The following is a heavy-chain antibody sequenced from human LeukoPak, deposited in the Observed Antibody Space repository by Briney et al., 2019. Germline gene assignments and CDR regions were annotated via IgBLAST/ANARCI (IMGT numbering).Heavy chain of an antibody. V-gene: IGHV3-21*01. Sequence: XXSGFRLTNYNMNWVRQAPGKGLEWVSSISGSSRDIYYADSVKGRFTISRDNAKNSLYLQMNSLRAEDTAVYYCVRESYGDASGSYHGEAFDIWGQGTMVTVSS. J-gene: IGHJ3*02. CDR3: VRESYGDASGSYHGEAFDI. CDR1: GFRLTNYN. CDR2: ISGSSRDI. D-gene: IGHD3-10*01.